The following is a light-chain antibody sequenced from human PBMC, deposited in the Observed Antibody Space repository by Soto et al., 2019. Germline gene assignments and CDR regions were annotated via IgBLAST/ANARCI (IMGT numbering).Light chain of an antibody. J-gene: IGLJ2*01. CDR1: SSNIGSNT. CDR3: SSFTSKSTLI. CDR2: STS. Sequence: QSVLTQPPSASGTPGQIVAISCSGSSSNIGSNTVTWYQQLPGTAPKLLIYSTSQRSSGVPGRFSGSKSGASASLSISGLQSEDEADYYCSSFTSKSTLIFGGGTKLTVL. V-gene: IGLV1-44*01.